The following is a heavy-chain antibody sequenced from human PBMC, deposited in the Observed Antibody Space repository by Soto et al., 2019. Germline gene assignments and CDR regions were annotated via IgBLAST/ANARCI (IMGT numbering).Heavy chain of an antibody. J-gene: IGHJ6*02. V-gene: IGHV1-3*01. D-gene: IGHD5-18*01. CDR1: GYTFTSYA. CDR3: AREDDTAMVQYYYGMDV. Sequence: ASVKVSCMASGYTFTSYAMHWVRQAPGPRLEWMGWINAGNGNTKYSQKFQGRVTITRDTSASTAYMELSSLRSEDTAVYYCAREDDTAMVQYYYGMDVWGQGTTVTVSS. CDR2: INAGNGNT.